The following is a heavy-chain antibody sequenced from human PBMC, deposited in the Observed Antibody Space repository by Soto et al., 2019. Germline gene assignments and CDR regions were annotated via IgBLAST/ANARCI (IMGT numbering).Heavy chain of an antibody. CDR1: GYTFTSYD. CDR2: MNPNSGNT. V-gene: IGHV1-8*01. Sequence: ASVKVSFKASGYTFTSYDINWLRQASGQGLEWMGWMNPNSGNTGYAQKFQGRVTMTRNTSISTAYMELSSLRSEDTAVYYCARGLSRITIFGVVIQYGMDVWGQGTTVTVSS. CDR3: ARGLSRITIFGVVIQYGMDV. J-gene: IGHJ6*02. D-gene: IGHD3-3*01.